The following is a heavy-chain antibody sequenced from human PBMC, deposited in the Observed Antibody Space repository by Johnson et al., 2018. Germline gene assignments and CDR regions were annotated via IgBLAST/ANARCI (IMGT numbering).Heavy chain of an antibody. CDR1: GFTFSSYG. CDR3: AKQKSSGGKGAFDL. CDR2: ISYDGSNK. Sequence: QVQLVESGGGVVQPGRSLRLSCAASGFTFSSYGMHWVRQAPGKGLEWVAVISYDGSNKYYADSVKGRFTHSRDNSKTTLYLQMNSLRSEDTAVNYCAKQKSSGGKGAFDLWGQGTMVAVSS. J-gene: IGHJ3*01. V-gene: IGHV3-30*18. D-gene: IGHD2-15*01.